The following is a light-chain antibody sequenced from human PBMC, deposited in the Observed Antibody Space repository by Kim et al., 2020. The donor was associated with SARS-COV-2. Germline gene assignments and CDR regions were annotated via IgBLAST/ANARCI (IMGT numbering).Light chain of an antibody. J-gene: IGLJ2*01. CDR2: EVS. Sequence: QSVPISCTGTSSDVGGYNYVSWYQQHPGKAPKLMIYEVSKRPSGVPDRFSGSKSGNTASLTVSGLQAEDEADYYCSSYAGSNVVFGGGTQLTVL. CDR3: SSYAGSNVV. CDR1: SSDVGGYNY. V-gene: IGLV2-8*01.